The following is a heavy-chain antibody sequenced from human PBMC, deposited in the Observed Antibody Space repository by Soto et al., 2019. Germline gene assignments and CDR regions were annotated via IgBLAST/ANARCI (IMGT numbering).Heavy chain of an antibody. CDR1: GFTVSSNY. Sequence: EVQLVESGGGLVQPGGSLRLSCAASGFTVSSNYMSWVRQAPGKGLEWVSVIYSGGSTYYADSVKGRFTISRHNSKNTLYLQMNSLRAEDTAVYYCARDLGYCSSTSCSGAGAFDIWGQGTMVTVSS. D-gene: IGHD2-2*03. J-gene: IGHJ3*02. CDR2: IYSGGST. CDR3: ARDLGYCSSTSCSGAGAFDI. V-gene: IGHV3-53*04.